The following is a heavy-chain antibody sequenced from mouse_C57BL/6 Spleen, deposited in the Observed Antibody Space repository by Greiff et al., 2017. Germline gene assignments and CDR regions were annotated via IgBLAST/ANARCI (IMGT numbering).Heavy chain of an antibody. CDR2: IRSKSNNYAS. CDR1: GYSFNTYA. J-gene: IGHJ3*01. V-gene: IGHV10-1*01. CDR3: VRDNSSWFAY. Sequence: EVKLMESGGGLVQPKGSLKLSCAASGYSFNTYAMNWVRQAPGKGLEWVARIRSKSNNYASYYADSVKDRFTISRDDSESMLYLQMNNITTEATAMYYCVRDNSSWFAYWGQGTLVTVSA.